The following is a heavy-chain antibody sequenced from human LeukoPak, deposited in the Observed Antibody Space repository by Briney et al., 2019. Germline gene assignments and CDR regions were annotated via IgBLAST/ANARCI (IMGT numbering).Heavy chain of an antibody. CDR2: ISSNGGST. CDR3: ARDQDNWNYGEYYFDY. V-gene: IGHV3-64*01. D-gene: IGHD1-7*01. CDR1: GFTFSSYA. Sequence: GGSLRLSCAASGFTFSSYAMHWVRQAPGKGLEYVSAISSNGGSTYYANSVKGRFTISRDNSKNTLYLQMGSLRAEDMAVYYCARDQDNWNYGEYYFDYWGQGTLVAVSS. J-gene: IGHJ4*02.